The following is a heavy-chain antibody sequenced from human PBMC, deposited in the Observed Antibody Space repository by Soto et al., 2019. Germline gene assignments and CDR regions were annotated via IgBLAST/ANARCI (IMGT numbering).Heavy chain of an antibody. CDR2: IYYSGST. CDR1: GGSISSGGYY. D-gene: IGHD3-22*01. V-gene: IGHV4-31*03. Sequence: QVQLQESGPGLVKPSQTLSLTCTVSGGSISSGGYYWSWIRQHPGKGLEWIGYIYYSGSTYYNPPLQSRVTISVDPSKNQFSLKLSSVTAADTAVYYCASQYYYDSSGSIGYFQHWGQGTLVTVSS. CDR3: ASQYYYDSSGSIGYFQH. J-gene: IGHJ1*01.